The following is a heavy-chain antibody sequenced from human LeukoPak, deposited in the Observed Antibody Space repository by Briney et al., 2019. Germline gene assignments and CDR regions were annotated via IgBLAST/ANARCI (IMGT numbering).Heavy chain of an antibody. CDR2: IYSGGST. Sequence: GGSLRLSCAASGFTFSSYAMSWVRQAPGKGLEWVSVIYSGGSTYYADSVKGRFTISRDNSKNTLYLQMNSLRAEDTAVYYCARDSRSSWAWYFDLWGRGTLVTVSS. J-gene: IGHJ2*01. CDR3: ARDSRSSWAWYFDL. D-gene: IGHD6-13*01. CDR1: GFTFSSYA. V-gene: IGHV3-66*01.